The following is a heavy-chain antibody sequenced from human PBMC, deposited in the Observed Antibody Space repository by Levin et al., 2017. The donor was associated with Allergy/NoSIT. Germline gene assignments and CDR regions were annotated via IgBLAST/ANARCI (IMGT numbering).Heavy chain of an antibody. V-gene: IGHV3-33*06. Sequence: GGSLRLSCAASGFTFSSYGMHWVRQAPGKGLEWVAMIWYDGTNKYYADSVRGRFTISRDNSKNTLYLQMSSLRAEDTAIYYCAKSLEGSMVRGVLDYWGQGTLVSVSS. CDR2: IWYDGTNK. CDR3: AKSLEGSMVRGVLDY. D-gene: IGHD3-10*01. J-gene: IGHJ4*02. CDR1: GFTFSSYG.